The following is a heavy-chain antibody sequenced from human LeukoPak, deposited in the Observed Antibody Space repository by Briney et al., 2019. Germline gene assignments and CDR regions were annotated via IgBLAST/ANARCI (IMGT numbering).Heavy chain of an antibody. V-gene: IGHV4-34*01. CDR1: GGSFSGYY. CDR3: ARAVDSSGYYKYNWFDP. J-gene: IGHJ5*02. D-gene: IGHD3-22*01. CDR2: INHSGST. Sequence: SETLSLTCAVYGGSFSGYYWSWIRQPPGKGLEWIGEINHSGSTNYNPSLKSRVTISVDTSKNQFSLKLSSVTAADTAVYYCARAVDSSGYYKYNWFDPWGQGTLVTVSS.